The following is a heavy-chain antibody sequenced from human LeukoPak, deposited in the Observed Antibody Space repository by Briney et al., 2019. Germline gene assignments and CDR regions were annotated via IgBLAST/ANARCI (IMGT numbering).Heavy chain of an antibody. CDR2: IYPGGTT. D-gene: IGHD6-25*01. J-gene: IGHJ4*02. CDR1: GFTVSSSY. CDR3: ARGSSGYYFDY. V-gene: IGHV3-53*01. Sequence: GGSLRLSCAASGFTVSSSYMSWVRQAPGKGPECVSVIYPGGTTYYADSVKGRFTISRDDSKNTLYLQMNSLRAEDTAVYYCARGSSGYYFDYWGQGTLVTVSS.